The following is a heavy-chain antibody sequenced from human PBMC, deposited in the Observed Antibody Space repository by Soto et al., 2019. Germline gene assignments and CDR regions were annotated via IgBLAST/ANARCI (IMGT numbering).Heavy chain of an antibody. V-gene: IGHV4-61*01. CDR3: GRLDCVRPSCHFDS. Sequence: QVQLQESGPGLVKPSETLSLTCTVSGGSVSSDTYYWSWIRQPPGKGLEWIAYIYYSGSTNNNPSLKRAISISVETSKNQFSLKLSSVTAADTAAYSWGRLDCVRPSCHFDSWGQGILVTVSS. J-gene: IGHJ4*02. CDR2: IYYSGST. CDR1: GGSVSSDTYY. D-gene: IGHD2-2*01.